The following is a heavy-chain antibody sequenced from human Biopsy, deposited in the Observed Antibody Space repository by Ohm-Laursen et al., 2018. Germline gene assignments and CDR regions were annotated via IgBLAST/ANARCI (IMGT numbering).Heavy chain of an antibody. CDR1: GFTFSSYA. CDR2: INTSGGST. Sequence: SLRLSCAAAGFTFSSYATTWVRQAPGKGLEWVSVINTSGGSTHYAVSVKGRFTISRDNSKNTLYLRMNSLRAEDTAVYYCAKPADSYGSEFYFDYWGQGTLVTVSS. J-gene: IGHJ4*02. V-gene: IGHV3-23*01. D-gene: IGHD4-17*01. CDR3: AKPADSYGSEFYFDY.